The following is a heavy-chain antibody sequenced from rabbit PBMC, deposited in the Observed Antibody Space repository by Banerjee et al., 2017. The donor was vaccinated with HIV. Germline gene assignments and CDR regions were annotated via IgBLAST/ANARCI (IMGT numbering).Heavy chain of an antibody. V-gene: IGHV1S45*01. J-gene: IGHJ4*01. CDR3: ASGSSLGLNL. Sequence: QEQLEESGGGLVKPEGSLTLTCKASGFSFSNKYVMCWVRQAPGKGLEWIACIDAGSSGSTYYASWAKGRFTISKTSSTTVDLKMTSLTAADTATYFCASGSSLGLNLWGQGTLVTVS. D-gene: IGHD8-1*01. CDR1: GFSFSNKYV. CDR2: IDAGSSGST.